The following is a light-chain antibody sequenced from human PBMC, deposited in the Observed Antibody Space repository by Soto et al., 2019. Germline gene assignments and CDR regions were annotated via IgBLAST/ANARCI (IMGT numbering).Light chain of an antibody. Sequence: QLVVTQSPSASASLGASVTLTCTLSSGHISYAVAWHQQQPEKGPRFLIKLNSDGSHIKGDGVPDRFSGSSSGAERYLTISSLQSEDEADYFCQTWGSGIHVFGGGTKVTVL. CDR3: QTWGSGIHV. J-gene: IGLJ3*02. CDR2: LNSDGSH. V-gene: IGLV4-69*01. CDR1: SGHISYA.